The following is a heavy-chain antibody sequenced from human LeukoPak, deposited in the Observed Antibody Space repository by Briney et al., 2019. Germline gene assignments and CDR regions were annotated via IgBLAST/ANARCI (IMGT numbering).Heavy chain of an antibody. Sequence: GGSLRLSCAASGFTFSSYAMHWVRQAPGKGLEWVAVISYDGSNKYYADSVKGRFTISRGNSKNTLYLQMNSLRAEDTAVYYCARDAYYDSSGCFDYWGQGTLVTVSS. V-gene: IGHV3-30-3*01. CDR3: ARDAYYDSSGCFDY. J-gene: IGHJ4*02. CDR1: GFTFSSYA. D-gene: IGHD3-22*01. CDR2: ISYDGSNK.